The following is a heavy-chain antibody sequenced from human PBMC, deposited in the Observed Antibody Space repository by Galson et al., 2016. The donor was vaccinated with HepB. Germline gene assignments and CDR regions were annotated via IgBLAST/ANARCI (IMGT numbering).Heavy chain of an antibody. CDR1: GGSISSDGYY. D-gene: IGHD2-15*01. CDR3: ALSPCGGGCYPFVH. V-gene: IGHV4-31*03. CDR2: IYYSGST. Sequence: TLSLTCTVSGGSISSDGYYWSWIRQHPGKGLEWIGYIYYSGSTYYNPSLKSRVTISVDTPKNPFSLNLSSVAAADTAVYYCALSPCGGGCYPFVHWGQGTLGTVSP. J-gene: IGHJ4*02.